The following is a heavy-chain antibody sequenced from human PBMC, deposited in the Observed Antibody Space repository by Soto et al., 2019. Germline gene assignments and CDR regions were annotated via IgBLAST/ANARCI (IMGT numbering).Heavy chain of an antibody. J-gene: IGHJ4*02. CDR2: INSGGRT. V-gene: IGHV3-23*01. Sequence: EVQLLESGGGLVQPGGSLRLSCAASGFTFSSYTMNWVRQAPGKGLEWVSGINSGGRTYYADSVKGRFTISRDDSKNTLYLQIISLGAEDTDLYYCAKDLRPDGVWDFDYWGQGTLVTVSS. CDR1: GFTFSSYT. CDR3: AKDLRPDGVWDFDY. D-gene: IGHD4-17*01.